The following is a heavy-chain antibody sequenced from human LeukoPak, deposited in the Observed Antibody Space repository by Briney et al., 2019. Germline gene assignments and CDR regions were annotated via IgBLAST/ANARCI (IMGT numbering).Heavy chain of an antibody. V-gene: IGHV4-61*08. J-gene: IGHJ4*02. CDR3: ARILPAAMNYFDY. Sequence: SETLSLTCAVSGGSISSGGYSWSWIRQPPGKGLEWIGYIYYSGSTNYNPSLKSRVTISVDTSKNQFSLKLSSVTAADTAVYYCARILPAAMNYFDYWGQGTLVTVSS. CDR1: GGSISSGGYS. D-gene: IGHD2-2*01. CDR2: IYYSGST.